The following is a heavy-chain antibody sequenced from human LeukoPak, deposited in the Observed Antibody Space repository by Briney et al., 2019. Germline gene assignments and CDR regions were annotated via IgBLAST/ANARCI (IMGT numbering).Heavy chain of an antibody. J-gene: IGHJ6*03. CDR1: GFTFGGYG. V-gene: IGHV3-21*01. CDR3: ARIVDTSMVIHYYYMDV. CDR2: ISSSSSYI. D-gene: IGHD5-18*01. Sequence: GGSLRLSCAASGFTFGGYGMNWVRQAPGRGLEWVSSISSSSSYIYYADSVKGRFTISRDNAKNSLYLQMNSLRAEDTAVYYCARIVDTSMVIHYYYMDVWGKGTTVTVSS.